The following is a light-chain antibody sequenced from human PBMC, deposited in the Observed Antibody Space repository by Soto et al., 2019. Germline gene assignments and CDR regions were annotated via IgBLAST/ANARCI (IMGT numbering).Light chain of an antibody. CDR1: QDINSY. CDR3: QQYNIYPLT. CDR2: GAS. Sequence: DVQMTQSPSSLSASVGDRVTITCRARQDINSYLAWYQQKPGNAPNSLIYGASSLQTGVPSRFSGSESGTDFTLTISNLQPEDSATYYCQQYNIYPLTFGGGTKVEIK. J-gene: IGKJ4*01. V-gene: IGKV1D-16*02.